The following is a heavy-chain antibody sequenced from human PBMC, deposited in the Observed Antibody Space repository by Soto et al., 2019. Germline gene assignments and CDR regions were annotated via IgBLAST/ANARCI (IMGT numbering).Heavy chain of an antibody. V-gene: IGHV3-23*01. D-gene: IGHD1-26*01. Sequence: GGSLRLSCAASGFTFSSYAMTWVRQAPGKGLEWVSAISGSGDSTYYTDSVKGRFSISRDNSKNTLYLQMNSLRAEDTAVYYCASGRGRYFYYGMDVWGQGTTVTV. CDR3: ASGRGRYFYYGMDV. CDR2: ISGSGDST. CDR1: GFTFSSYA. J-gene: IGHJ6*02.